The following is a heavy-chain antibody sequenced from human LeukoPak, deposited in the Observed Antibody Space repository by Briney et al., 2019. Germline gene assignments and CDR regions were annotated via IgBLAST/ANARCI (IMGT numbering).Heavy chain of an antibody. CDR1: GGSFSGYY. CDR3: ARDGTVTTTNWFDP. D-gene: IGHD4-11*01. J-gene: IGHJ5*02. CDR2: INHSGST. V-gene: IGHV4-34*01. Sequence: SETLSLTCAVYGGSFSGYYWSWIRQPPGKGLEWIGEINHSGSTNYNPSLNSRVTISVDTSKNQFSLKLSSVTAADTAVYYCARDGTVTTTNWFDPWGQGTLVTVSS.